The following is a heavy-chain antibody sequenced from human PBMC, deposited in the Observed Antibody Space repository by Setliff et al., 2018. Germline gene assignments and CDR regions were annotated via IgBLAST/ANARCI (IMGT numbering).Heavy chain of an antibody. D-gene: IGHD3-10*01. Sequence: PSETLSLTCSVAGGSMSNYFWSWVRRPPGKGLEWIGFISSGGSTIYSPSLKSRVTISVDTSKNQFSLKLSSVTAADTAVYYCARSLSSGSYWNSRPFYSDYWGQGTLVTVSS. CDR1: GGSMSNYF. J-gene: IGHJ4*02. CDR2: ISSGGST. V-gene: IGHV4-4*08. CDR3: ARSLSSGSYWNSRPFYSDY.